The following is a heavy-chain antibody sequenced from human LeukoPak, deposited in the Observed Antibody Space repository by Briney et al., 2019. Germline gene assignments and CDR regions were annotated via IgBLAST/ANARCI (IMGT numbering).Heavy chain of an antibody. CDR1: GFTLSSYS. J-gene: IGHJ4*02. CDR3: ARGCSSTTCPDI. CDR2: ISSSGSYI. Sequence: PGGSLRLSCAASGFTLSSYSMNWVRQAPGKGLEWVSAISSSGSYIYYADSVKGRFTISRDNAKNSLSLQMNSLRAEDTAVYYCARGCSSTTCPDIWGQGTLVTVSS. V-gene: IGHV3-21*01. D-gene: IGHD2-2*01.